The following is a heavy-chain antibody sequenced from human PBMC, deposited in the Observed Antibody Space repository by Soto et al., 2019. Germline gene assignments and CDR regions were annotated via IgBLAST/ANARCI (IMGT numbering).Heavy chain of an antibody. J-gene: IGHJ4*02. CDR2: IYYSGST. Sequence: SSLTKSLTCTVSDGYISSISYYWGWIRQPPGKGLEWIGSIYYSGSTYYNPSLKSRVTISVDTSKNQFSLKLSSVTAADTAVYYCARRGYSYGYKYYFDYWGQGTLVTVSS. V-gene: IGHV4-39*01. CDR1: DGYISSISYY. D-gene: IGHD5-18*01. CDR3: ARRGYSYGYKYYFDY.